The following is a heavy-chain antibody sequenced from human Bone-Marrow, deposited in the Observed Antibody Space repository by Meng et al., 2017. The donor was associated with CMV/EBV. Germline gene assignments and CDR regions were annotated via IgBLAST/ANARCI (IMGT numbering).Heavy chain of an antibody. CDR3: ARFGYSGYDDPFDY. CDR2: INPSGGST. CDR1: GYTFTSYY. J-gene: IGHJ4*02. D-gene: IGHD5-12*01. V-gene: IGHV1-46*01. Sequence: AGYTFTSYYMHWVRQAPGQGLEWMGIINPSGGSTSYAQKFQGRVTMTRDTSTSTVYMELSSLRSEDTAVYYCARFGYSGYDDPFDYWGQGTLVTVSS.